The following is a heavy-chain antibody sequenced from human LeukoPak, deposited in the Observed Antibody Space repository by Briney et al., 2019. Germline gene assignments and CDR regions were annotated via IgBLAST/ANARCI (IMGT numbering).Heavy chain of an antibody. CDR2: INPNSGRT. CDR3: ARGTYYDSSAYSGVRLFDY. Sequence: ASIKVTCEASGPTFTGYYMPSVRQAPGQGLEWMAWINPNSGRTSYAQKFQCRVTMTGDTSISTAYMELTRLASDDTAVYYCARGTYYDSSAYSGVRLFDYWGQGTLVTVSS. J-gene: IGHJ4*02. CDR1: GPTFTGYY. D-gene: IGHD3-22*01. V-gene: IGHV1-2*02.